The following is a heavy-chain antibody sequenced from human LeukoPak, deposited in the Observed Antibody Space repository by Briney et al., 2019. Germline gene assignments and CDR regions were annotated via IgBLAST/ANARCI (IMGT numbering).Heavy chain of an antibody. Sequence: GGSLRLSCAASGFTFSSYAMSWVRQAPGKGLEWVSAISGSGGSTYYADSVKGRFTISRDNSKNTLYLQMNSLRAEDTAVYYCAKTFRGGDYYDSSGFMFDYWGQGTLVTVSS. D-gene: IGHD3-22*01. V-gene: IGHV3-23*01. CDR1: GFTFSSYA. CDR2: ISGSGGST. CDR3: AKTFRGGDYYDSSGFMFDY. J-gene: IGHJ4*02.